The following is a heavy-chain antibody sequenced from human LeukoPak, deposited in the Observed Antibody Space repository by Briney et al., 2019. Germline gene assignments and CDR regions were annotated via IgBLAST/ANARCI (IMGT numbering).Heavy chain of an antibody. D-gene: IGHD6-13*01. Sequence: GGSLRLSCAASGFTFSSYGMNWVRRAPGKGLEWISHISNIGDIIHYADSVEGRFTISRDNAKNSLYLQMNSLRAEDTAVYYCAKDATAVVGTVYMDVWGKGTTVTISS. CDR2: ISNIGDII. CDR1: GFTFSSYG. CDR3: AKDATAVVGTVYMDV. J-gene: IGHJ6*03. V-gene: IGHV3-48*03.